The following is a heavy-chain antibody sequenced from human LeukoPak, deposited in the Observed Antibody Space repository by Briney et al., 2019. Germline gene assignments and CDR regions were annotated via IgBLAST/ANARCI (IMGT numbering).Heavy chain of an antibody. CDR2: IKSKTDGGTT. CDR1: GFTFSNAW. J-gene: IGHJ4*02. V-gene: IGHV3-15*01. CDR3: TTGLNYYDSSGYYYGGVYFDY. Sequence: NTGGSVRLSCGASGFTFSNAWMSWVRQAPGKGLEWVGRIKSKTDGGTTDYAAPVKGRFTISRDDSKNTLYLQMNSLKTEDTAVYYCTTGLNYYDSSGYYYGGVYFDYWGQGTLVTVSS. D-gene: IGHD3-22*01.